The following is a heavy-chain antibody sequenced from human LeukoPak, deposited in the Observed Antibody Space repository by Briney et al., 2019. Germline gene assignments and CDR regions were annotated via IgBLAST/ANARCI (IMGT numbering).Heavy chain of an antibody. CDR1: GFTFSTYG. CDR3: ARGGIAAADIDY. J-gene: IGHJ4*02. Sequence: GRSLRLSCAASGFTFSTYGMHWVRQAPGKGLEWVAVIWYDGSNKYYADSVKGRFTISRDISKNTLHLQMNSLRAEDTAIYYCARGGIAAADIDYWGQGTMVTVSS. CDR2: IWYDGSNK. V-gene: IGHV3-33*01. D-gene: IGHD6-13*01.